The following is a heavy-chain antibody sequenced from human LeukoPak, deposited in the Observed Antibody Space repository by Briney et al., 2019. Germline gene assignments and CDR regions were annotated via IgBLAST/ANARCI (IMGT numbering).Heavy chain of an antibody. Sequence: SETLSLTCTVSGGSISSSSYYWGWIRQPPGKGLEWIGSIYYSGSTYYNPSLKSRVTISVDTSKNQFSLKLSSVTAADTAVYHCASLDDSYGSGRGESPWGHGTLVTVSS. J-gene: IGHJ5*02. CDR2: IYYSGST. CDR3: ASLDDSYGSGRGESP. V-gene: IGHV4-39*01. CDR1: GGSISSSSYY. D-gene: IGHD3-10*01.